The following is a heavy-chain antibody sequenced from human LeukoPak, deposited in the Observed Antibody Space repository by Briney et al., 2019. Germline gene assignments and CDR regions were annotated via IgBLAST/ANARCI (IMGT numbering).Heavy chain of an antibody. V-gene: IGHV3-23*01. J-gene: IGHJ4*02. D-gene: IGHD2-15*01. Sequence: GGSLRLSCAASGFTFNSYTMYWVRQAPGKGLEWVSAISGYDGSTFYADSVKGRFTISRDNSKNTLYLQMNTLRAEDTALYYCAKDVGFCSGDSCSFFDYWGQGDLVTVSS. CDR1: GFTFNSYT. CDR2: ISGYDGST. CDR3: AKDVGFCSGDSCSFFDY.